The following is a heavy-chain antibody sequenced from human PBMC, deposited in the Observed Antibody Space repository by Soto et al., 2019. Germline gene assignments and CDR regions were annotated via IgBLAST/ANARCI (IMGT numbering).Heavy chain of an antibody. D-gene: IGHD4-4*01. V-gene: IGHV3-15*01. CDR3: KGDYTVDP. CDR2: IKSNREGGTT. J-gene: IGHJ5*02. Sequence: ESGGGFVKPGGSLRLSCRASGFAFKNAWMSWVRQGPGKGLEWVGHIKSNREGGTTNYATPVKGRFTISRDDSTRTVYLQMKSLKIEDSAVYYCKGDYTVDPWGQGTLVTVSS. CDR1: GFAFKNAW.